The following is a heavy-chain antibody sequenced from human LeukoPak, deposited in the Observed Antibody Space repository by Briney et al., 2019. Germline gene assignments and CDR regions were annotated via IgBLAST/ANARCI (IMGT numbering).Heavy chain of an antibody. CDR2: INHSGST. J-gene: IGHJ3*02. CDR1: GGSFSGYY. D-gene: IGHD3-22*01. V-gene: IGHV4-34*01. CDR3: ARVYYYDSSGYYSPDAFDI. Sequence: SETLSLTCAVYGGSFSGYYWSWIRQPPGKGLEWIGEINHSGSTNYNPSLKSRVTISVDTSKNQFSLKPGSVTAADTAVYYCARVYYYDSSGYYSPDAFDIWGQGTMVTVSS.